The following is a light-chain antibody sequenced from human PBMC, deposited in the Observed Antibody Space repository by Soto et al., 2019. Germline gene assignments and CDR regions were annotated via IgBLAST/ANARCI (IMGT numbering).Light chain of an antibody. J-gene: IGKJ3*01. CDR3: QQLNNYSRT. Sequence: DIQMTQSPSTLSASVGDIVTITCRASQSISSWLAWYQQKPGKAPKLLIYDASSLESGVPSRFSGSGSGTDFTLTIDSLQPEDVATYYCQQLNNYSRTFGPGTKVDIK. CDR1: QSISSW. V-gene: IGKV1-5*01. CDR2: DAS.